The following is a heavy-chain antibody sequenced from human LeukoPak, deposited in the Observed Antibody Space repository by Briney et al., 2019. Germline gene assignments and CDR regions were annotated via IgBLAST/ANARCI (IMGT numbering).Heavy chain of an antibody. Sequence: SETPSLTCTVSGGSISSYYWSWIRQPPGKGLEWIGYIYYSGSTNYNPSLKSRVTISVDTSKNQFSLKLSSVTAADTAVYYCARAAVTTGNYFDYWGQGTLVTVSS. J-gene: IGHJ4*02. D-gene: IGHD1-1*01. CDR2: IYYSGST. V-gene: IGHV4-59*01. CDR3: ARAAVTTGNYFDY. CDR1: GGSISSYY.